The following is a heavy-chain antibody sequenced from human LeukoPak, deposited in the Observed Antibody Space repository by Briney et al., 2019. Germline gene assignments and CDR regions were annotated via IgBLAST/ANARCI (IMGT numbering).Heavy chain of an antibody. Sequence: PGASVKVSCKASGYTFTGYYMHWVRQAPGQGLEWMGWINPNNGGTNYAQKFQGRVTMTRDTSISTAYMELSRLRSDDTAVYYCARVAPTMVRGAPYGYWGQGTLVTVSS. J-gene: IGHJ4*02. D-gene: IGHD3-10*01. CDR1: GYTFTGYY. CDR2: INPNNGGT. V-gene: IGHV1-2*02. CDR3: ARVAPTMVRGAPYGY.